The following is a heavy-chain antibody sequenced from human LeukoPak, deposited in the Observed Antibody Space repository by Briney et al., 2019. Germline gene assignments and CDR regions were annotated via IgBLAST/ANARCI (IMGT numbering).Heavy chain of an antibody. J-gene: IGHJ3*02. V-gene: IGHV3-30*01. CDR1: GFTFSNYA. CDR3: ARFKVGTNTTQKNAFDI. Sequence: GGSLRLSCAASGFTFSNYAMHWVRQAPGKGLEWVAVISFDATKEYFGKSVKGRFTISRDSSKATLYLQMHRLRIEDTALYFCARFKVGTNTTQKNAFDIWGRGTEVAVSS. D-gene: IGHD1-1*01. CDR2: ISFDATKE.